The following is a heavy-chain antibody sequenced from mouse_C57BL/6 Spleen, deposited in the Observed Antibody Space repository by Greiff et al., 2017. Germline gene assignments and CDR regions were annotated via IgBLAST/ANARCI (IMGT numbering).Heavy chain of an antibody. D-gene: IGHD1-2*01. CDR1: GYTFTDYY. CDR2: INPNNGGT. V-gene: IGHV1-26*01. J-gene: IGHJ2*01. CDR3: ASLTTADWDDFDD. Sequence: EVQLQQSGPELVKPGASVKISCKASGYTFTDYYMNWVKQSHGKSLEWIGDINPNNGGTSYNQKFKGKVTLTVDKSSSTAYMELLSLTSEDSAVYYCASLTTADWDDFDDWGQGTTLTVSS.